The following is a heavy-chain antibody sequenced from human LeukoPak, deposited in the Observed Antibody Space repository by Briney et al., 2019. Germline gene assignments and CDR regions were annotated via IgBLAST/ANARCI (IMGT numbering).Heavy chain of an antibody. CDR3: ARDGIMITFGGVIVDFDY. D-gene: IGHD3-16*02. CDR1: GYTFTGYY. CDR2: INPNSGGT. V-gene: IGHV1-2*02. J-gene: IGHJ4*02. Sequence: ASVKVSCKASGYTFTGYYMHWERQAPGQGLEWMGWINPNSGGTNYAQKFQGRVTMTRDTSISTAYMELSRLRSDDTAVYYCARDGIMITFGGVIVDFDYWGQGTLVTVSS.